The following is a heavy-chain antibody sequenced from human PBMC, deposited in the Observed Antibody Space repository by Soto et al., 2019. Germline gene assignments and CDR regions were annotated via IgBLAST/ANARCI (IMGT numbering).Heavy chain of an antibody. D-gene: IGHD2-15*01. CDR2: ISSSSSYI. J-gene: IGHJ3*02. CDR3: ARDGDVVVVAATRPDAFDI. V-gene: IGHV3-21*01. CDR1: GFTFSSYS. Sequence: GGSLRLSCAASGFTFSSYSMNWVRQAPGKGLEWVSSISSSSSYIYYADSVKGRFTISRDNAKNSLYLQMNSLRAEDTAVYYCARDGDVVVVAATRPDAFDIWGQGTMVTVS.